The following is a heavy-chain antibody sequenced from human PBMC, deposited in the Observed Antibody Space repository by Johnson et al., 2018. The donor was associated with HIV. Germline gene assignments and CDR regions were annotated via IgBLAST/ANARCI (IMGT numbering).Heavy chain of an antibody. J-gene: IGHJ3*02. Sequence: QVQLVESGGGVVQPGRSLTLSCTPSGFTFTTYIMHWVRQAPGKGLEWMALTYYEGINKYYADSVKGRFTIFRDNSENTLYLLMNSLRAEDTAVYYCARDSTPWGGDYVGYAFDIWGQGTMVTVSS. CDR3: ARDSTPWGGDYVGYAFDI. CDR2: TYYEGINK. D-gene: IGHD4-17*01. CDR1: GFTFTTYI. V-gene: IGHV3-33*08.